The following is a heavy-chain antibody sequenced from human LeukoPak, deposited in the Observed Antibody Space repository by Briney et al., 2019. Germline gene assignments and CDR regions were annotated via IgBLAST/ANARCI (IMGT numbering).Heavy chain of an antibody. V-gene: IGHV4-59*08. J-gene: IGHJ4*02. CDR3: ARHASYCTNGVCLDY. CDR2: IYYSGST. Sequence: PSETLSLTCTVSGGSISSYYWGWIRQPPGKGLEWIGYIYYSGSTNYNPSLKSRVTISVDTSKNQFSLKLSSVTAADTAVYYCARHASYCTNGVCLDYWGQGTLVTVSS. D-gene: IGHD2-8*01. CDR1: GGSISSYY.